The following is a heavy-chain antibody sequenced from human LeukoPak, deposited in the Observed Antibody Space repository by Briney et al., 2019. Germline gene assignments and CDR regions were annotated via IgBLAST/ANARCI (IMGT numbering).Heavy chain of an antibody. D-gene: IGHD3-10*01. CDR1: GGSISSGGYS. CDR2: IYYSGTT. Sequence: SQTLSLTCAVSGGSISSGGYSWSWIRQPPGKGLEWIGYIYYSGTTSYNPSLKSRLTISVDRSKNQFSLRLGSVTAADTAVYFCARGWDYGFTFFDNWGQGTLVTVSS. V-gene: IGHV4-30-4*07. CDR3: ARGWDYGFTFFDN. J-gene: IGHJ4*02.